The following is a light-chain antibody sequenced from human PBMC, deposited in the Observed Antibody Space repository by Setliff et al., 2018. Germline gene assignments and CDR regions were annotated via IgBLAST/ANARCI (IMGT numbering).Light chain of an antibody. Sequence: QSALTQPASVSGSPGQSITISCTGTSSDVGGYNYVSWYQQHPGKAPKLMIYDVSKRPSGVSNRFSGSKSGNTASLTISGLQAEDEADYYCSSYTSSSPDVFGTGTKVTV. CDR2: DVS. CDR1: SSDVGGYNY. CDR3: SSYTSSSPDV. V-gene: IGLV2-14*01. J-gene: IGLJ1*01.